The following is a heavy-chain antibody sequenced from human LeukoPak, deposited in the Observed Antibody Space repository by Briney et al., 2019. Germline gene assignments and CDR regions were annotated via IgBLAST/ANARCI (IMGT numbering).Heavy chain of an antibody. CDR1: GGSISSSSYY. D-gene: IGHD6-13*01. Sequence: PSETLSLTCTVSGGSISSSSYYWGWIRQPPGKGLEWIGSIYYSGSTYYNPSLKSRVTISVDTSKNQFSLKLSSVTAADTAVYYCARAPLHPSAAAGTVDLWGRGTLVTVSS. J-gene: IGHJ2*01. CDR3: ARAPLHPSAAAGTVDL. CDR2: IYYSGST. V-gene: IGHV4-39*07.